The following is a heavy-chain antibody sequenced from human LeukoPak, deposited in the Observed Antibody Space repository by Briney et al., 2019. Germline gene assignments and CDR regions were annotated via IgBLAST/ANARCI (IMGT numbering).Heavy chain of an antibody. CDR3: ARSNTPFGRYFDWLSQL. CDR2: ISSSGSTI. J-gene: IGHJ4*02. Sequence: GGSLRLTCAASGFTFSDYYMSWIRQAPGKGLEWVSYISSSGSTIYYADSVKGRFTISRDNAKNSLFLQMNSLRAEDTAVYYCARSNTPFGRYFDWLSQLWGQGTLVTVSS. V-gene: IGHV3-11*01. D-gene: IGHD3-9*01. CDR1: GFTFSDYY.